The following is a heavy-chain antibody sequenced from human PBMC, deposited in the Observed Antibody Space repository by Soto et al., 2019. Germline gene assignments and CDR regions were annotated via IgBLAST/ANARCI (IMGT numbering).Heavy chain of an antibody. D-gene: IGHD3-22*01. Sequence: ASVKVSCKASGGTFSSYGISWVRQAPGQGLEWMGGIIPTFGTEKYSQKFQDRVTITADESTNTVYMELSSLRSGDTAVYYCARHSSSGYYEAEYYFDYWGQGTLVTVSS. J-gene: IGHJ4*02. V-gene: IGHV1-69*13. CDR3: ARHSSSGYYEAEYYFDY. CDR1: GGTFSSYG. CDR2: IIPTFGTE.